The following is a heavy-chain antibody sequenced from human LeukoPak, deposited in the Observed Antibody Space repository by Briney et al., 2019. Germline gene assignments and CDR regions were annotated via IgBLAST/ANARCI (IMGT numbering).Heavy chain of an antibody. CDR3: AARRFDY. V-gene: IGHV3-30*03. CDR1: GFTFRSYG. Sequence: PGRSLRLSCAASGFTFRSYGMHWVRQAPAKGLEWVAVISYDGSNKYYADSVKGRFTISRDNSKNTLYLQMNSLRAEDTAVYYCAARRFDYWGQGTLVTVSS. CDR2: ISYDGSNK. J-gene: IGHJ4*02.